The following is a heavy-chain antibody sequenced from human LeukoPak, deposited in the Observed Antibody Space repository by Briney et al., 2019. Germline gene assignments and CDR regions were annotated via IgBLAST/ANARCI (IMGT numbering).Heavy chain of an antibody. Sequence: ASETLSLTCTVSGGSISSYYWSWIRQPPGKGLEWIGYIYYSGSTNYNPSLKSRVTISVDTSKNQFSLKLSSVTAADTAVYYCARGTVVPPEYFQHWGQGTLVTVSS. CDR2: IYYSGST. V-gene: IGHV4-59*01. CDR3: ARGTVVPPEYFQH. D-gene: IGHD4-23*01. CDR1: GGSISSYY. J-gene: IGHJ1*01.